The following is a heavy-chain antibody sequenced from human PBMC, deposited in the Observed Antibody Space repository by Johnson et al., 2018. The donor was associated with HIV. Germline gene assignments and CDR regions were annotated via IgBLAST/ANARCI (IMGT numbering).Heavy chain of an antibody. CDR1: GFTFSSYA. Sequence: QVQLVESGGGVVQPGRSLRLSCAASGFTFSSYAMHWVRQAPGKGLEWVTLISYDGSNKYYADSVKGRFTISRDNSKNTLYLQMNSLRAEDTAVYYCARDTGIAARSGAFDIWGQGTMVTVSS. V-gene: IGHV3-30*14. J-gene: IGHJ3*02. CDR2: ISYDGSNK. D-gene: IGHD6-6*01. CDR3: ARDTGIAARSGAFDI.